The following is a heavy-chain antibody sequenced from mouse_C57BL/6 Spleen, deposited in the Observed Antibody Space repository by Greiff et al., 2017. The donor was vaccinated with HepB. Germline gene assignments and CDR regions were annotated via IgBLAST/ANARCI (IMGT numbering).Heavy chain of an antibody. V-gene: IGHV3-6*01. CDR3: AREGLPDTGY. CDR2: ISYDGSN. D-gene: IGHD1-1*01. J-gene: IGHJ2*01. CDR1: GYSITSGYY. Sequence: EVKLEESGPGLVKPSQSLSLTCSVTGYSITSGYYWNWIRQFPGNKLEWMGYISYDGSNNYNPSLKNRISITRDTSKNQFFLKLNSVTTEDTATYYCAREGLPDTGYWGQGTTLTVSS.